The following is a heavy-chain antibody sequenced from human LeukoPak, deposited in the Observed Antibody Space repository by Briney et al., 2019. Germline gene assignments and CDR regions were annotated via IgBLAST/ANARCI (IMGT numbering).Heavy chain of an antibody. J-gene: IGHJ5*02. Sequence: ASVKVSCKASGYTFTGYYMHWVRQAPGQGLEWMGWINPNSGGTNYAQKFQGRVTMTRDTYISTAYMELSRLRSDDTAVYYCARGGNGITGTTWSPWGQGTLVTVSS. D-gene: IGHD1-7*01. V-gene: IGHV1-2*02. CDR1: GYTFTGYY. CDR2: INPNSGGT. CDR3: ARGGNGITGTTWSP.